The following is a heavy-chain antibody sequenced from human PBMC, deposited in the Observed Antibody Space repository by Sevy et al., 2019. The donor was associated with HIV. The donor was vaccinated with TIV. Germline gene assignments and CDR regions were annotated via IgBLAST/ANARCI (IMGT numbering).Heavy chain of an antibody. CDR3: STDPIIVLLVTDGMDV. D-gene: IGHD2-8*01. J-gene: IGHJ6*02. CDR1: GFTFSYAW. CDR2: IKARADGGTT. V-gene: IGHV3-15*01. Sequence: GGSLRLSCAASGFTFSYAWMSWVRQAPGKGLEWVGRIKARADGGTTDYAAPVKGRFTISSDDSKNRLYLQMNSLKTEDTAVYYCSTDPIIVLLVTDGMDVWGQGTTVTVSS.